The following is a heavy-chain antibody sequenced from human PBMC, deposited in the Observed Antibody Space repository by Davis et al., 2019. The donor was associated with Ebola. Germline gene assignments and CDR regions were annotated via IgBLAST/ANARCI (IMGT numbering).Heavy chain of an antibody. V-gene: IGHV3-7*03. D-gene: IGHD5-24*01. CDR1: GFTFSSYE. Sequence: GESLKISCAASGFTFSSYEMNWVRQAPGKGLEWVANIKQDGSEKYYVDSVKGRFTISRDNAKNSLYLQMNSLRAEDTAVYYCARNRRDGLYFDYWGQGTLVTVSS. CDR3: ARNRRDGLYFDY. CDR2: IKQDGSEK. J-gene: IGHJ4*02.